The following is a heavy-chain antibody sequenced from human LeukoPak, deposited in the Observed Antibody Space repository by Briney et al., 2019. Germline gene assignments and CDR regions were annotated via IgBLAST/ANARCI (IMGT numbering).Heavy chain of an antibody. CDR2: INPNDGAT. CDR3: ARYGDTTGTTFDALDL. D-gene: IGHD1-1*01. CDR1: GYTFYGHY. Sequence: GASVRVSCKTSGYTFYGHYMHWVRQAPGQGLEWLGWINPNDGATNYAQTFRGRVTMTRDTAISTIYVELNRLRSDDTAVYYCARYGDTTGTTFDALDLWGPGTMVTVSS. J-gene: IGHJ3*01. V-gene: IGHV1-2*02.